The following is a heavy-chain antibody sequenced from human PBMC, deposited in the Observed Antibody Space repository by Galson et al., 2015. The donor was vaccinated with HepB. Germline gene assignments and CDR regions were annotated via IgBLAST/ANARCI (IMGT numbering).Heavy chain of an antibody. D-gene: IGHD6-19*01. J-gene: IGHJ3*02. CDR3: PKGFIAGALAYLDAFDI. CDR2: ISDTGGST. CDR1: GFTFSSYA. Sequence: SLRLSCAASGFTFSSYAMNWVRQAPGKGLEWVSGISDTGGSTYYADSVRGRFTISRDNSKNTLYQQMNSLRDEDPAVYHCPKGFIAGALAYLDAFDIWGQGKMCTVSS. V-gene: IGHV3-23*01.